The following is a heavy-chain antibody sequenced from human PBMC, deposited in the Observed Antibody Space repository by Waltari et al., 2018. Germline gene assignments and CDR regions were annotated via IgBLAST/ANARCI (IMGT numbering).Heavy chain of an antibody. J-gene: IGHJ4*02. V-gene: IGHV4-61*02. CDR1: GDSISSMYY. Sequence: QVQLQESGPGLVKPSQTLSLTCTVSGDSISSMYYWTWVRQPAGKGLEWIGCIHISGSTISHPSLQSRVTISVDTSKNQFSLNLGSVTAADTAMYYCARDSIYGGVEYWGQGAQVTVSS. D-gene: IGHD4-17*01. CDR2: IHISGST. CDR3: ARDSIYGGVEY.